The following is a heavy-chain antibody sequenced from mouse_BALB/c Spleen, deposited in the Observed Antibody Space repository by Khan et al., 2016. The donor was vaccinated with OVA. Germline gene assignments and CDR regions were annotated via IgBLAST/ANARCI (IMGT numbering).Heavy chain of an antibody. Sequence: EVELVESGGDLVKPGGSLKLSCAASGFTFSTYGMSWVRQAPDKRLEWFATVITGGSYTYYPDSVKGRFTISRDNAKNPLYLQKGGLRSEDTAMFYGTRLAYYYDSEGFAYWGQGTLVTVSA. CDR3: TRLAYYYDSEGFAY. CDR1: GFTFSTYG. V-gene: IGHV5-6*01. CDR2: VITGGSYT. D-gene: IGHD1-1*01. J-gene: IGHJ3*01.